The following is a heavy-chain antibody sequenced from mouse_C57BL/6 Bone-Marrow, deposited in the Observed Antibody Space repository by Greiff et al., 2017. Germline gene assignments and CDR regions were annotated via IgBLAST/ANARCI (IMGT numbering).Heavy chain of an antibody. CDR3: ARRDYGSSYAWFAY. D-gene: IGHD1-1*01. V-gene: IGHV1-69*01. CDR2: IDPSDSYT. CDR1: GYTFTSYW. J-gene: IGHJ3*01. Sequence: QVQLQQPGAELVMPGASVKLSCKASGYTFTSYWMHWVKQRPGQGLEWIGEIDPSDSYTNYNQKFKGKSTLTVDKSSSTAYMQLSSLTSEDSAVYYGARRDYGSSYAWFAYWGQGTLVTVAA.